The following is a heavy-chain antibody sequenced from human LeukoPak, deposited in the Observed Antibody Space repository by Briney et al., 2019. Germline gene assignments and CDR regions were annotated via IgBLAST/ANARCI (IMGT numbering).Heavy chain of an antibody. Sequence: SETLSLTCAVYGGSFSGYYWSWIRQPPGKGLEWIGEINHSGSTNYNPSLKSRVTISVDTPKNQFSLKLSSVTAADTAVYYCARGGRITIFGVVIPPRYYFDYWGQGTLVTVSS. V-gene: IGHV4-34*01. J-gene: IGHJ4*02. CDR2: INHSGST. CDR1: GGSFSGYY. CDR3: ARGGRITIFGVVIPPRYYFDY. D-gene: IGHD3-3*01.